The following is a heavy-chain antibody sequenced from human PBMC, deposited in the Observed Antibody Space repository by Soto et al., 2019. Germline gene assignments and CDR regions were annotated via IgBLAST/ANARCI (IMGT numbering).Heavy chain of an antibody. Sequence: QVQLVQSGAEVKKPGSSVKVSCKASGGTFRTESINWVRQAPGRGLEWMGGIIPVFGTSDYAQKFQGRVKITADESTTTAYMELRSLRSDDTAVYYCARGHEVGGNSDAFDIWGQGTMVTVSS. CDR2: IIPVFGTS. D-gene: IGHD2-21*01. J-gene: IGHJ3*02. CDR3: ARGHEVGGNSDAFDI. CDR1: GGTFRTES. V-gene: IGHV1-69*12.